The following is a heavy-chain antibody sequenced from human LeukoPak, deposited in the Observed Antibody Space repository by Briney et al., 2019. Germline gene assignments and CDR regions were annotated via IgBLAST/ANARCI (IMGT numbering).Heavy chain of an antibody. V-gene: IGHV1-2*02. J-gene: IGHJ4*02. CDR2: IDPPSGVP. CDR3: ARSGFSTGFYLDF. CDR1: GYTFTGQF. Sequence: ALLKVSCKASGYTFTGQFIHWLRQAPGQGLEWMGWIDPPSGVPHFAQKFQDTVTMTRDTSIATAYLEVHRLKPDDTAVYYCARSGFSTGFYLDFWGQGTLISVSS. D-gene: IGHD2-8*02.